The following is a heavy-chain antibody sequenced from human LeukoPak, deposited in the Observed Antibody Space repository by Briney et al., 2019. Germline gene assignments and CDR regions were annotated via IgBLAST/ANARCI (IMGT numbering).Heavy chain of an antibody. J-gene: IGHJ4*02. D-gene: IGHD5-24*01. CDR3: ARGAEDRDY. Sequence: TGGSLRLSCAASGFTFSTYDIHWVRQAPGKGLEWVAFIRYDGSNKYYADSVKGRFTISRDNSKNTLYLQMNSLRAEDTALYYCARGAEDRDYWGQGTLVTVSP. CDR2: IRYDGSNK. CDR1: GFTFSTYD. V-gene: IGHV3-30*02.